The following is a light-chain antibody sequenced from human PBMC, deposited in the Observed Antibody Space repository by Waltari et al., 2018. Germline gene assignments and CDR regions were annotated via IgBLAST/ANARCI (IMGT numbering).Light chain of an antibody. Sequence: ETVLTQSPGTLSLSPGERATLSCKASDSVGIYLAWYQQKTGQAPRLLIYRASNRATGIPDRFSGSVSGTDFSLTISRLEPEDSAVYYCQKYVSLPATFGQGTKVEI. CDR1: DSVGIY. CDR3: QKYVSLPAT. V-gene: IGKV3-20*01. J-gene: IGKJ1*01. CDR2: RAS.